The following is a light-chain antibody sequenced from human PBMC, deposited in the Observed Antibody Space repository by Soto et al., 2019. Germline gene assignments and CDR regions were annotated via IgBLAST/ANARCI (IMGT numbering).Light chain of an antibody. J-gene: IGLJ3*02. CDR1: SSDVGGYNF. CDR2: EVS. CDR3: SSDTSSNSVV. Sequence: QSVLTQPASVSGSPGQSITISCTGTSSDVGGYNFVSWFQQHPGKAPKLMIYEVSNRPSGVSNRFSGSKSGNTASLTISGLQAEDEADYYCSSDTSSNSVVFGGGTTVTVL. V-gene: IGLV2-14*01.